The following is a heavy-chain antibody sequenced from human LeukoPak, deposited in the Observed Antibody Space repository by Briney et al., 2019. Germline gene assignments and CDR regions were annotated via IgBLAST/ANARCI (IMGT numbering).Heavy chain of an antibody. CDR3: ARGYALYSGRYIDFDY. CDR1: GYTFTGHY. Sequence: ASVKVSCKASGYTFTGHYMHWVRQAPGQGLEWMGWINPNNGGTNYAQKFQGRVTMTRDTSISTAYMEQSRLRSDDTAVYYCARGYALYSGRYIDFDYWGQGTLVTVSS. V-gene: IGHV1-2*02. J-gene: IGHJ4*02. D-gene: IGHD1-26*01. CDR2: INPNNGGT.